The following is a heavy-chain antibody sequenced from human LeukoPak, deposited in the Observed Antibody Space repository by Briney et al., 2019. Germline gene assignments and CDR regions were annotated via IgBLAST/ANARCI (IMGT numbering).Heavy chain of an antibody. Sequence: SETLSLTCTVSGGSISSSYYWGRIRQPPGKGLEWIGSIYYSGSTYYNPSLKSRVTISVDTSKNQFSLKLSSVTAADTAVYYCARHQSACYYGSGSYYTNSPFDYWGQGTLVTVSS. J-gene: IGHJ4*02. D-gene: IGHD3-10*01. V-gene: IGHV4-39*01. CDR3: ARHQSACYYGSGSYYTNSPFDY. CDR2: IYYSGST. CDR1: GGSISSSYY.